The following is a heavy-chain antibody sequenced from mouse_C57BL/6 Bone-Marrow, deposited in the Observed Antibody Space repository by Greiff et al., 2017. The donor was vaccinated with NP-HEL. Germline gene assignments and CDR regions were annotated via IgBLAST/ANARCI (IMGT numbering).Heavy chain of an antibody. J-gene: IGHJ3*01. CDR2: ISSGGSYT. Sequence: EVQWVESGGDLVKPGGSLKLSCAASGFTFSSYGMSWVRQTPDKRLEWVATISSGGSYTYYPDSVKGRFTISRGNAKNTLYLQMSSLKSEDTAMYYCASPITTVVWRFAYWGQGTLVTVSA. CDR1: GFTFSSYG. V-gene: IGHV5-6*01. D-gene: IGHD1-1*01. CDR3: ASPITTVVWRFAY.